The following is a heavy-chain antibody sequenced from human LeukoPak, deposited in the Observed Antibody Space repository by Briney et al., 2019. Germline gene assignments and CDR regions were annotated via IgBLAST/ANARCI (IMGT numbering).Heavy chain of an antibody. CDR2: SHNDGNSV. CDR1: GLTFNRYW. CDR3: VRHNYGYDY. D-gene: IGHD3-10*01. V-gene: IGHV3-74*01. Sequence: PGGSLRLSCAASGLTFNRYWMHWVRQVPGKEVVWVSHSHNDGNSVSYADSVEGRFTVSRDNAKNTLYLQMNRLRAEDTAVYYCVRHNYGYDYWGQGTLVTVSS. J-gene: IGHJ4*02.